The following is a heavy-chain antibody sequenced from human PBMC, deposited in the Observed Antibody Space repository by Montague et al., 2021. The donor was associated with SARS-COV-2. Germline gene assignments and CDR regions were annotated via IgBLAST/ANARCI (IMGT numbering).Heavy chain of an antibody. J-gene: IGHJ6*02. CDR3: ARHASYGYSKDLYYYYYYGMDV. Sequence: SEILSLTRTVSGGSISSSSYYWGWIRQPPGKGLEWIGSIYYSGSTYYNPSLKSRVTISEDTSKNQFSLKLSSVTAADTAVYYCARHASYGYSKDLYYYYYYGMDVWGQGTTVTVSS. D-gene: IGHD4-11*01. V-gene: IGHV4-39*01. CDR2: IYYSGST. CDR1: GGSISSSSYY.